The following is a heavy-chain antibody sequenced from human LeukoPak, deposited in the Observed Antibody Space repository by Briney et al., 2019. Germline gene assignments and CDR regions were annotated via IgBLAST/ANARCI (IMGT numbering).Heavy chain of an antibody. J-gene: IGHJ6*02. CDR1: GYTFTSYY. Sequence: ASVKVSCKASGYTFTSYYMHWVRPAAGQGLEWMGIINPSGGSTSYAQKFQGRVTMTRDTSTSTVYMELSSLRSEDTAVYYCARIAVAGLIYYYGMDVWGQGTTVTVSS. V-gene: IGHV1-46*01. CDR3: ARIAVAGLIYYYGMDV. CDR2: INPSGGST. D-gene: IGHD6-19*01.